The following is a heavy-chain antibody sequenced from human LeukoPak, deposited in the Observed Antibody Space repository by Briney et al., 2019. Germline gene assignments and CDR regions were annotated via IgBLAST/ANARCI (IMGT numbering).Heavy chain of an antibody. Sequence: SETLSLTCNVSGGSINTYYWSWIRQPPGKGLEWIGYIYYSGSTNYNPSLKSRVTISVDTSKNQFSLRLSSVTAADTAVYYCARHNSGSYYGWFDPWGQGTLVTVSS. V-gene: IGHV4-59*08. J-gene: IGHJ5*02. CDR3: ARHNSGSYYGWFDP. CDR2: IYYSGST. D-gene: IGHD1-26*01. CDR1: GGSINTYY.